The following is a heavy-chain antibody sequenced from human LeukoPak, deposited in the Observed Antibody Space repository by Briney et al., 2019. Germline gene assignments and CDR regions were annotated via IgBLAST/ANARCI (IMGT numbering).Heavy chain of an antibody. D-gene: IGHD2-2*01. CDR1: GYTFTGYY. CDR2: INPNSGGT. CDR3: AREFSAAVAYCSSTSCRRYSYGYDY. J-gene: IGHJ4*02. Sequence: GASVKVSCKASGYTFTGYYMHWVRQAPGQGLEWMGWINPNSGGTNYAQKLQGRVTMTTDTSTSTAYMELRSLRSDDTAVYYCAREFSAAVAYCSSTSCRRYSYGYDYWGQGTLVTVSS. V-gene: IGHV1-2*02.